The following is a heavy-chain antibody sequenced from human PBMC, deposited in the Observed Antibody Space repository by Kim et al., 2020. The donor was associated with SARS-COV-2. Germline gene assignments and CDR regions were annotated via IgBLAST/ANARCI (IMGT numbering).Heavy chain of an antibody. D-gene: IGHD2-21*01. J-gene: IGHJ4*02. CDR3: AKADCGGECYLVDY. Sequence: ADSVQGRFTMPRDHAKNTLYVEMDSLRAEVTAVYYCAKADCGGECYLVDYWGQGTLVTVSS. V-gene: IGHV3-9*01.